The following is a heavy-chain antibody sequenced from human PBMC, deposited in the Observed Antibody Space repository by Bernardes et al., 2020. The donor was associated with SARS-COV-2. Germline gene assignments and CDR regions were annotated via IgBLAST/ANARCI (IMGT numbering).Heavy chain of an antibody. CDR3: ARQSSFVAATGIDY. D-gene: IGHD6-13*01. CDR2: IYPRDSDT. Sequence: GESLKISCKVSGFDFTNYWIGWVRQMPGNGLEWMGIIYPRDSDTRYSLSFQGQVTISADKSISTAYLQWSSLKASDTAMYYCARQSSFVAATGIDYWGQGTLVTVSS. J-gene: IGHJ4*02. V-gene: IGHV5-51*01. CDR1: GFDFTNYW.